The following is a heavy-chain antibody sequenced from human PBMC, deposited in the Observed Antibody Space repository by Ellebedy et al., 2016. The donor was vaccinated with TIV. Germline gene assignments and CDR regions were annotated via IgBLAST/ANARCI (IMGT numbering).Heavy chain of an antibody. J-gene: IGHJ4*02. Sequence: PGGSLRLSCAASGFTFSSYGMHWVRHAPGKGLEWVAVISYDGSNKYYADSVKGRFTISRDNSKNTLYLQMNSLRGEDTAVYYCARDRGYDTFDYWGQGILVTVSS. CDR3: ARDRGYDTFDY. CDR2: ISYDGSNK. V-gene: IGHV3-30-3*01. D-gene: IGHD5-12*01. CDR1: GFTFSSYG.